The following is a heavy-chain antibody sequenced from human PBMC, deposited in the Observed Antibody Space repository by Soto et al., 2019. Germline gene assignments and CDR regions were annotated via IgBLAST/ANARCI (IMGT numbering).Heavy chain of an antibody. Sequence: GGSLRLSCAASGFTVSSNYMSWVRQAPGKGLEWVSVIYSGGSTYYADSVKGRFTISRDNSKNPLYLQMNSLRAEDTAVYYCARFPDCSSTSCYRYYYYYMDVWGKGTTVTVSS. V-gene: IGHV3-66*01. CDR2: IYSGGST. D-gene: IGHD2-2*01. J-gene: IGHJ6*03. CDR1: GFTVSSNY. CDR3: ARFPDCSSTSCYRYYYYYMDV.